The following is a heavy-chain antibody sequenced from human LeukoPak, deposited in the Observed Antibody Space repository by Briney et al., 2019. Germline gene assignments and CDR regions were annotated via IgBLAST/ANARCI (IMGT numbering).Heavy chain of an antibody. V-gene: IGHV3-33*01. D-gene: IGHD3-10*01. CDR2: IWHDGSRK. Sequence: PGRSLRLSCAASGFAFNTYAMHWVRQAPGQGLEWVALIWHDGSRKFYSNSVRGQFTISRDNSKNTVSLQMNNLRPEDTAVYYCAGEIFGSGSYPDFWGQGTLVTVSS. CDR3: AGEIFGSGSYPDF. J-gene: IGHJ4*02. CDR1: GFAFNTYA.